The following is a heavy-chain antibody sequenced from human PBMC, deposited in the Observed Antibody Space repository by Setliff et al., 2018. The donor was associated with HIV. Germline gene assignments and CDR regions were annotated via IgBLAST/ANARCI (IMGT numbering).Heavy chain of an antibody. J-gene: IGHJ4*02. Sequence: SVKVSCKASGGTFSSYAISWVRQAPGQGLEWMGGIIPIFGTANYAQKFQGRVTITADESTSTAYVYLSSLRSEDTAVYYCASGYYYDSSGYRYFDYWGQGTLVTVSS. CDR3: ASGYYYDSSGYRYFDY. V-gene: IGHV1-69*13. CDR2: IIPIFGTA. D-gene: IGHD3-22*01. CDR1: GGTFSSYA.